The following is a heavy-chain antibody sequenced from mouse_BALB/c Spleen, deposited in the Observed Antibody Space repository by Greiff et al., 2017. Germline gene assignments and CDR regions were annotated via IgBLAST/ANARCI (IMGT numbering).Heavy chain of an antibody. CDR3: ERRGGYGNYFDY. D-gene: IGHD2-1*01. Sequence: QVQLQQPGAELVKSGASVNLSCKASGYTFTSYWMHWVKQRPGQGLEWIGEIDPSDSYTNYNQKFKGKATLTVDKSSSTAYMQLSSLTSEDSAVYYCERRGGYGNYFDYWGQGTTLTVSS. V-gene: IGHV1-69*02. CDR2: IDPSDSYT. CDR1: GYTFTSYW. J-gene: IGHJ2*01.